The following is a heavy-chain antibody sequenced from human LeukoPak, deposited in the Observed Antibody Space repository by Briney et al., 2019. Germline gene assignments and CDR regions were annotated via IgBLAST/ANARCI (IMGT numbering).Heavy chain of an antibody. D-gene: IGHD3-9*01. V-gene: IGHV1-18*01. J-gene: IGHJ5*02. CDR1: GYTFTSYG. CDR3: ARDWWGYDVLTGDNWFNP. Sequence: ASVKVSCKASGYTFTSYGIRWVRQAPGQGLEWMGWISTYNGDTNYAQKFQGRVTMTTDTSTSTAYIELRSLTSDDTAAYYCARDWWGYDVLTGDNWFNPWGQGTLVTVSS. CDR2: ISTYNGDT.